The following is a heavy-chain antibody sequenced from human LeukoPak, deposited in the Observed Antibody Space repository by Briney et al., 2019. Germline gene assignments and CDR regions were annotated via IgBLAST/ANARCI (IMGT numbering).Heavy chain of an antibody. CDR2: IYYSGST. Sequence: SETLSLTCTVSGGSISSYYWSWIRQSPGKGLEWIGYIYYSGSTNYNPSLKSRVTISVDTSENQFSLKLSSVTAADTAVYYCARDGPAFDDDAFDIWGQGTMVTVSS. J-gene: IGHJ3*02. CDR3: ARDGPAFDDDAFDI. CDR1: GGSISSYY. D-gene: IGHD3-3*02. V-gene: IGHV4-59*01.